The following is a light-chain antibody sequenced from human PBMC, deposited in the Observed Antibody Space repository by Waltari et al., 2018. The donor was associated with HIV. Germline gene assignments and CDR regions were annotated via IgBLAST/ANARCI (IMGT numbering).Light chain of an antibody. J-gene: IGLJ1*01. Sequence: QSALTQPRSVSGSPGQSVTIPCTGTSSAIRYFHYVSWYQHYPGKAPQVIIYEVNQRPSGVPDRFTGSKSGITASLTISGLQGEDEADYYCCSYAGAYTYVFGTGTKVNVL. CDR1: SSAIRYFHY. CDR2: EVN. V-gene: IGLV2-11*01. CDR3: CSYAGAYTYV.